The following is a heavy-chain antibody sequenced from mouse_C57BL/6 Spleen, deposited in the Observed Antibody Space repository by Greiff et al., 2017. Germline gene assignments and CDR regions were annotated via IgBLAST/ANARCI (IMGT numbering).Heavy chain of an antibody. J-gene: IGHJ4*01. V-gene: IGHV2-2*01. Sequence: VQRVESGPGLVQPSQSLSITCTVSGFSLTSYGVHWVRQSPGKGLEWLGVIWSGGSTDYNAAFISRLSISKDNSKSQVFFKMNSLQADDTAIYYCARNKDYDYDGGAMDYWGQGTSVTVSS. CDR2: IWSGGST. CDR3: ARNKDYDYDGGAMDY. D-gene: IGHD2-4*01. CDR1: GFSLTSYG.